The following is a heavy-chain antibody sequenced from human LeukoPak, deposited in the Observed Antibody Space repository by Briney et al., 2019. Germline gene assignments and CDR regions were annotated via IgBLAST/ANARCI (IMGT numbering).Heavy chain of an antibody. J-gene: IGHJ4*02. Sequence: PGGSLRLSCTASGFTFSSYAMNWVRQAPGKGLEWVSGIGAGGTFTYYADSVKGRFTIFRDNSRNTLYLQMNSLRAEDTAMYYCARGLPPVMKYYFDYWGQGTLVTVSS. CDR3: ARGLPPVMKYYFDY. V-gene: IGHV3-23*01. CDR2: IGAGGTFT. CDR1: GFTFSSYA. D-gene: IGHD4-11*01.